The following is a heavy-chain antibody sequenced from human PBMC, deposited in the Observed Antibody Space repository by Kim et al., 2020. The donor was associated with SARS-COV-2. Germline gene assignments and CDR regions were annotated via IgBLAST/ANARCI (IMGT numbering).Heavy chain of an antibody. V-gene: IGHV4-39*01. CDR1: GGSISSSSYY. CDR3: ARSPITIFGVVTMFDP. Sequence: SETLSLTCTVSGGSISSSSYYWGWIRQPPGKGLEWIGSIYYSGSTYYNPSLKSRVTISVDTSKNQFSLKLSSVTAADTAVYYCARSPITIFGVVTMFDPWGQGTLVTVSS. D-gene: IGHD3-3*01. J-gene: IGHJ5*02. CDR2: IYYSGST.